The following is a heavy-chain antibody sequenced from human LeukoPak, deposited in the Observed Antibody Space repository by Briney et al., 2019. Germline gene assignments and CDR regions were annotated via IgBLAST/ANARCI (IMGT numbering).Heavy chain of an antibody. CDR2: ISYDGSNK. CDR3: ARRLGSADDY. V-gene: IGHV3-30-3*01. D-gene: IGHD2-15*01. Sequence: GRSLRLSCAASGFTFSSYAMHWVRQAPGKGLEWVAVISYDGSNKYYADSVKGRFTISRDNSKNTLYLQMNSLRAEDTAVYYCARRLGSADDYWGQGTLVTVSS. CDR1: GFTFSSYA. J-gene: IGHJ4*02.